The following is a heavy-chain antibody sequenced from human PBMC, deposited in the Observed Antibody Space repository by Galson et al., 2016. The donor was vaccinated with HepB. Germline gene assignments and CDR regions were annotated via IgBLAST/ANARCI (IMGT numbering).Heavy chain of an antibody. D-gene: IGHD3/OR15-3a*01. J-gene: IGHJ6*04. V-gene: IGHV4-59*11. Sequence: SETLSLTCSVSGASIYNHYWSWVRQVPGMGPEWIGCIDHSGKTVYDLSFQSRVTMSVDTSRNQFSLRLSSVTAADTAVYFCGRDLNLDGNYYYGIDVWGRGNTGHRLF. CDR1: GASIYNHY. CDR2: IDHSGKT. CDR3: GRDLNLDGNYYYGIDV.